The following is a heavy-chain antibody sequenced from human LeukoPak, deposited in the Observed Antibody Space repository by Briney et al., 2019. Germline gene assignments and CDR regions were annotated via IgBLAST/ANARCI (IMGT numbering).Heavy chain of an antibody. CDR1: GFTFSSYA. Sequence: GGSLRLSCAASGFTFSSYAMHWVRQAPGKGLEWVAVISYDGSNKYYADSVKGRFTISRDNSKNTLYLQMNSLRAEDTAVYYSARDHFDYWGQGTLVTVSS. CDR2: ISYDGSNK. V-gene: IGHV3-30*04. CDR3: ARDHFDY. J-gene: IGHJ4*02.